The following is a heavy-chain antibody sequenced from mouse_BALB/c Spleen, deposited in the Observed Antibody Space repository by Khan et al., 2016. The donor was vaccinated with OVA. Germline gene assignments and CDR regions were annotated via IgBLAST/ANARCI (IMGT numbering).Heavy chain of an antibody. CDR2: INPSNGYT. Sequence: QVQLKESGAELARPGASVKMSCKASGYTFTSYTIHWIKKRPGQGLEWIGYINPSNGYTNYNQKFKDKATLTTDKSSTTAYLQLRSLTSDDSVVYNCVRDGAYHRNDGWFAYWGQGTLVTVSA. D-gene: IGHD2-14*01. CDR3: VRDGAYHRNDGWFAY. CDR1: GYTFTSYT. V-gene: IGHV1-4*01. J-gene: IGHJ3*01.